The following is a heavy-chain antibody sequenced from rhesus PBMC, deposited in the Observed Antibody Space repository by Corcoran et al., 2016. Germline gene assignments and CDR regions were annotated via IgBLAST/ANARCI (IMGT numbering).Heavy chain of an antibody. CDR3: ARGAGGNRFDV. D-gene: IGHD3-9*01. V-gene: IGHV4-165*01. CDR1: GVSFSGYY. J-gene: IGHJ5-1*01. CDR2: ISGVSGGP. Sequence: QVQLQESGPGLVKPSETLSLTCAVSGVSFSGYYWGWIRQPPGKGLEWVGYISGVSGGPAYNPPHKSRVTISTDPSKNQFSLRLTAVTAADTAVYYGARGAGGNRFDVWGPGVLVTVSS.